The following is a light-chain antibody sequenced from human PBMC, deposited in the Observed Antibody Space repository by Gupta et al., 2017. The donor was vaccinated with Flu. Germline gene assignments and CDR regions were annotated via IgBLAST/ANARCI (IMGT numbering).Light chain of an antibody. CDR3: SSYADNNNLL. CDR2: EVT. V-gene: IGLV2-8*01. Sequence: QSALTQPPSASGSPGQSVTISCTGTSSDIGGYNYVSWYQQYPGKAPKLFIYEVTKRPPGVPDRFSGSKSGNTASLTVSGLQPEDEAHYFCSSYADNNNLLFGGGTKVTVL. J-gene: IGLJ2*01. CDR1: SSDIGGYNY.